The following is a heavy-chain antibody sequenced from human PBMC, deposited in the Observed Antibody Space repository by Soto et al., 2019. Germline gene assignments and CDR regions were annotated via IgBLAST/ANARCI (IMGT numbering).Heavy chain of an antibody. V-gene: IGHV4-59*01. CDR3: ARADYYYHSSGYYYYFDY. J-gene: IGHJ4*02. CDR2: IYYSGST. D-gene: IGHD3-22*01. Sequence: SETLSLTCTVSGGSISSYYWSWIRQPPGKGLEWIGYIYYSGSTSYNPSLKSRVTISIDTSKNQFSLKLSSVTAADTAVYYCARADYYYHSSGYYYYFDYWGQGTLVTVSS. CDR1: GGSISSYY.